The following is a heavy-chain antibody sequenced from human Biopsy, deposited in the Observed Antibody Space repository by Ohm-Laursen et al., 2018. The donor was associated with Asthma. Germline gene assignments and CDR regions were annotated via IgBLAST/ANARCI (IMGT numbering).Heavy chain of an antibody. V-gene: IGHV1-18*01. CDR2: ISVYNGNT. Sequence: SVKVSCKTSGYTFNSAGITWVRQAPGQGLEWMGWISVYNGNTKVAQKLQDRVTRITDTSTSTAYMELRSLRSDDTAVYFCARAVDYSHYYGIDVWGQGTTVTVSP. D-gene: IGHD3-10*01. CDR3: ARAVDYSHYYGIDV. J-gene: IGHJ6*01. CDR1: GYTFNSAG.